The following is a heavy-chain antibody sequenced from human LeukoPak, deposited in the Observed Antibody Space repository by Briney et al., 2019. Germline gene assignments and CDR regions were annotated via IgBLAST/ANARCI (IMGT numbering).Heavy chain of an antibody. CDR2: INHSGST. Sequence: SETLSLTCAVYGGSSSGYYWSWIRQPPGKGLEWIGEINHSGSTNYNPSLKSRVTISVDTSKNQFSLKLSSVTAADTAVYYCARGRRVEYSSSYYPYWGQGTLVTVSS. CDR1: GGSSSGYY. J-gene: IGHJ4*02. D-gene: IGHD6-6*01. V-gene: IGHV4-34*01. CDR3: ARGRRVEYSSSYYPY.